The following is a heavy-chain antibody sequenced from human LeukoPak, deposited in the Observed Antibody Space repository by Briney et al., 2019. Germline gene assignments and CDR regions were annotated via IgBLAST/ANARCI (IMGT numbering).Heavy chain of an antibody. CDR1: GYTFTGYY. V-gene: IGHV1-46*01. CDR3: ARDGNTAMVNYYYGMDV. Sequence: GASVKVSCKASGYTFTGYYMHWVRQAPGQGLEWMGIINPSGGSTSYAQKFQGRVTMTRDTSTSTVYMELSSLRSEDTAVYYCARDGNTAMVNYYYGMDVWGQGTTVTVSS. J-gene: IGHJ6*02. CDR2: INPSGGST. D-gene: IGHD5-18*01.